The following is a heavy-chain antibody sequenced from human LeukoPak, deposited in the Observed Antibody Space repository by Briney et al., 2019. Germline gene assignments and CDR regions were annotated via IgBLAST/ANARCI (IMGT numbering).Heavy chain of an antibody. D-gene: IGHD6-6*01. CDR3: AKDGITARPGGYCFDD. CDR1: GFTVSSNY. V-gene: IGHV3-66*01. Sequence: GGSLRLSCAASGFTVSSNYMNWVRQAPGKGLEWVSVMYSGGSTFYGDSVKGRFTISRDNSMNTLYLQMNSLRVDDTAVYYCAKDGITARPGGYCFDDWGQGTLVTVSS. J-gene: IGHJ4*02. CDR2: MYSGGST.